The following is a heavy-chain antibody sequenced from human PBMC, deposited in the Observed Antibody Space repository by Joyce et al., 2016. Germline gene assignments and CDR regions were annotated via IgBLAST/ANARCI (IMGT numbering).Heavy chain of an antibody. Sequence: QLVESGGGLVKPGGSLRISCDVSGLTFSSSSMSWFRLAPGKGLEWVAAISGSSYYIFHADSVRGRFTVSRDNAKKTLYLQMNSLRVEDTAVYYCARGGIDYSYGMDVWGQGTTVTVSS. CDR2: ISGSSYYI. V-gene: IGHV3-21*01. J-gene: IGHJ6*02. CDR1: GLTFSSSS. CDR3: ARGGIDYSYGMDV.